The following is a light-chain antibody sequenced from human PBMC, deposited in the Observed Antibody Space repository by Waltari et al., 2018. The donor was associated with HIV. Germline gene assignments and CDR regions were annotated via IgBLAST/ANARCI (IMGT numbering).Light chain of an antibody. V-gene: IGLV3-25*03. CDR1: LLPRQY. CDR2: KDS. Sequence: SYELTQPPSVSVSSGQPAKITCSGALLPRQYAYWYQQKSGQAPVLVISKDSERPSGIPDRFSGASSGTATTVTLTISGVQAEDEADYYCQSADKSGTLPRFGGGTTLTVL. CDR3: QSADKSGTLPR. J-gene: IGLJ2*01.